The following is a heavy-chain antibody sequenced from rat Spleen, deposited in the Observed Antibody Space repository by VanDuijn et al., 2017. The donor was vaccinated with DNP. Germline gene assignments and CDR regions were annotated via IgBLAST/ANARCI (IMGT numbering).Heavy chain of an antibody. Sequence: EVQLVESGGGLVQPGRSLKVSCAASGFTFNKYGMAWVRQAPTQGLEWVASISTNGGNSVYRDNVKGRFTISIDNAKNTQYLQMDSPRSEDTATYYCATCVYGGYEDWFTYWGQGTLVIVTS. CDR2: ISTNGGNS. V-gene: IGHV5S13*01. J-gene: IGHJ3*01. CDR1: GFTFNKYG. D-gene: IGHD1-11*01. CDR3: ATCVYGGYEDWFTY.